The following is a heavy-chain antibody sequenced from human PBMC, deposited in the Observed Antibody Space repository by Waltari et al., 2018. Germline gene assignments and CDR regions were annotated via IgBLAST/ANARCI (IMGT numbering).Heavy chain of an antibody. CDR1: GFTFRGYG. Sequence: QVQLVESGGGAVQPGRSLRLSCAASGFTFRGYGMHWVRQAPGKGLEWVAVTWYDGNDEYYAESVRGRFTISRDNSKSMLFLQMNSLRVEDTALYYCARGTIVQPPDYWGQGTPVTVSS. V-gene: IGHV3-33*01. CDR3: ARGTIVQPPDY. CDR2: TWYDGNDE. J-gene: IGHJ4*02. D-gene: IGHD1-26*01.